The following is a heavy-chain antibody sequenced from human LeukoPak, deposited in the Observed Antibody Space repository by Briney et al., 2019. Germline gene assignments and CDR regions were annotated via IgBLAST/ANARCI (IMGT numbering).Heavy chain of an antibody. Sequence: GGSLRLSCTASGFTFGDYAMSWFRQAPGKGLEWVGFIRSKAYGGTTEYAASVKGRFTISSDDSKSIAYLQMNSLKTEDTAVYYCTRVATVTTPRYYYYMDVWGKGTTVTVSS. CDR2: IRSKAYGGTT. J-gene: IGHJ6*03. V-gene: IGHV3-49*03. CDR1: GFTFGDYA. CDR3: TRVATVTTPRYYYYMDV. D-gene: IGHD4-11*01.